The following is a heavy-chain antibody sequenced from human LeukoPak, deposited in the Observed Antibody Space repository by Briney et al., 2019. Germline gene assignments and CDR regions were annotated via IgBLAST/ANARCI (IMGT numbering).Heavy chain of an antibody. D-gene: IGHD2-21*01. J-gene: IGHJ3*02. CDR2: IYYSGST. CDR3: ARVVVGGAFDI. Sequence: PSETLSLTCTVSGGSISSSSYYWGWIRQPPGKGLEWIGSIYYSGSTYYNPSLKSRVTISVDTSKNQFSLRLSSVTAADTAVYYCARVVVGGAFDIWGQGTKVTVSS. CDR1: GGSISSSSYY. V-gene: IGHV4-39*07.